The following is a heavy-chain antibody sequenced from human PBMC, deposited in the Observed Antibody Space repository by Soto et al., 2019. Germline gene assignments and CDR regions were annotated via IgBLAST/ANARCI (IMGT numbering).Heavy chain of an antibody. CDR1: GFTFSSYA. J-gene: IGHJ3*02. V-gene: IGHV3-23*01. CDR2: ISGSGGST. Sequence: PGGSLRLSCAASGFTFSSYAMSWVRQAPGKGLEWVSAISGSGGSTYYADSVKGRFTISRDNSKNTLYLQMNSLRAEDTAVYYCAKEAHSVVVVAAPPTADFDIWAQGTMLPVSS. CDR3: AKEAHSVVVVAAPPTADFDI. D-gene: IGHD2-15*01.